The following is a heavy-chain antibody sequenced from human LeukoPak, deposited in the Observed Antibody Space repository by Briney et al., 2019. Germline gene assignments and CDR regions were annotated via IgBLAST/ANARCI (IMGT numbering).Heavy chain of an antibody. CDR2: IYYSGST. Sequence: PSETLSLTCPVSGDSITSSSYFWGWIRQPPGKGLEWIGSIYYSGSTYYNPSLKSRLTISIDTSKNQFSLRLSSVTAADTAVYYCARTKFYCDFWSGYSYWFDPWGQGTLVSVSS. CDR3: ARTKFYCDFWSGYSYWFDP. CDR1: GDSITSSSYF. V-gene: IGHV4-39*01. D-gene: IGHD3-3*01. J-gene: IGHJ5*02.